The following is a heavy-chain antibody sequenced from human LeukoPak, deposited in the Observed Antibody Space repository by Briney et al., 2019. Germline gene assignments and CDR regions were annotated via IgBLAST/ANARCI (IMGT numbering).Heavy chain of an antibody. D-gene: IGHD3-10*01. CDR3: AKSGGSGSYVDY. V-gene: IGHV3-9*01. Sequence: PGGSLRLSCAASGFTFSSYGMHWVRQAPGKGLEWVSGNSWNSGSIGYADSVKGRFTISRDNAKNSLYLRMNSLRAEDTALYYCAKSGGSGSYVDYWGQGTLVTVSS. CDR1: GFTFSSYG. CDR2: NSWNSGSI. J-gene: IGHJ4*02.